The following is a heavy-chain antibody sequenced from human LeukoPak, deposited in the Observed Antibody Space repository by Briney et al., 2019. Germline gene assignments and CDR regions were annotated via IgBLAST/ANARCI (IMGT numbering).Heavy chain of an antibody. V-gene: IGHV3-30*02. CDR2: IRYDGTNK. CDR1: GFTFTSYG. D-gene: IGHD6-13*01. CDR3: AFPQRGSSWSAFDY. Sequence: GGSLRLSCAASGFTFTSYGMHWVRQAPGKGLEWVAFIRYDGTNKYYADSVKGRLTISRDNSKNTLYLQMNSLRAEDTAVYYCAFPQRGSSWSAFDYWGQGTLVTVSS. J-gene: IGHJ4*02.